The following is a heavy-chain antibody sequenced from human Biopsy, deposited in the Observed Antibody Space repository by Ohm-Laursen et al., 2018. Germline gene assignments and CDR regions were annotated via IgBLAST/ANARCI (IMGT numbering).Heavy chain of an antibody. CDR3: ARGDYFDSNGYFWLDP. CDR2: IYYSVMT. J-gene: IGHJ5*02. D-gene: IGHD3-22*01. V-gene: IGHV4-59*02. CDR1: GDSVTKYY. Sequence: SQTLSLTCIVSGDSVTKYYWSWIRRPPGKGLEWIGHIYYSVMTNYNPSLQSRVSISVDTSRNQVSLTLSSVTAADTAVYYCARGDYFDSNGYFWLDPWGQGALVTVSS.